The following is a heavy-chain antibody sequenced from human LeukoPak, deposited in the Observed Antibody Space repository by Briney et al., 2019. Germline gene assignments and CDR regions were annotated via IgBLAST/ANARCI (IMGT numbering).Heavy chain of an antibody. CDR2: IFTSGST. V-gene: IGHV4-4*07. D-gene: IGHD1/OR15-1a*01. CDR1: GGSISSYY. CDR3: ARTRNWNNGPYYYYYMDV. J-gene: IGHJ6*03. Sequence: SDTLSLTCTVSGGSISSYYWSWIRQPAGKGLEWIGRIFTSGSTNYNPSLKNQVTISVDKSKNQFSLKLSSVTAADTAVYYCARTRNWNNGPYYYYYMDVWGKGTTVTVSS.